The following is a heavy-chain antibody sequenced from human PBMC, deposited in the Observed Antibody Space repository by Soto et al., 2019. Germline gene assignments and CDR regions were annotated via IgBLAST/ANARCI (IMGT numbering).Heavy chain of an antibody. Sequence: ASVKVSCKASGGTFSSYAISWVRQAPGQGLEWMGGIIPIFGTANYVQKFQGRVTITADESTSTAYMELSSLRSEDTAVYYCARVTIFGVVPRTPWGYYYYGMDVWGQGTTVTVSS. D-gene: IGHD3-3*01. J-gene: IGHJ6*02. CDR3: ARVTIFGVVPRTPWGYYYYGMDV. V-gene: IGHV1-69*13. CDR2: IIPIFGTA. CDR1: GGTFSSYA.